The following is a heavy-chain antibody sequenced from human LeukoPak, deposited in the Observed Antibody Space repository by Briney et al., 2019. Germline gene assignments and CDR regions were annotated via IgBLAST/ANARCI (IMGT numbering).Heavy chain of an antibody. D-gene: IGHD3-22*01. CDR3: ARDGYDSSGYYYSHFDY. V-gene: IGHV4-4*07. CDR2: IYTSGST. Sequence: PSETLSLTCTVSGGSISIYYWSWIRQPAGKGLEWIGRIYTSGSTNYNPSLKSRVTMSVDTSKNQFSLKLSSVTAADTAVYYCARDGYDSSGYYYSHFDYWGQGTLVTVSS. J-gene: IGHJ4*02. CDR1: GGSISIYY.